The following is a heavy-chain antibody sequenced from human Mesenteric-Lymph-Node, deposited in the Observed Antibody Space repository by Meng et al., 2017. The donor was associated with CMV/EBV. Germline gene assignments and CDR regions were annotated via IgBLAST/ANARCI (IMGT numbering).Heavy chain of an antibody. CDR1: GFTFSSYG. J-gene: IGHJ4*02. CDR3: ASHGVDVYCSGGSCLRGG. D-gene: IGHD2-15*01. Sequence: GGSLRLSCAASGFTFSSYGMHWVRQAPGKGLEWVAVISYDGSNKYYADSVKGRFTISRDNSKNTLYLQMNSLRAEDTAVYYCASHGVDVYCSGGSCLRGGWGQGTLVTVSS. CDR2: ISYDGSNK. V-gene: IGHV3-30*19.